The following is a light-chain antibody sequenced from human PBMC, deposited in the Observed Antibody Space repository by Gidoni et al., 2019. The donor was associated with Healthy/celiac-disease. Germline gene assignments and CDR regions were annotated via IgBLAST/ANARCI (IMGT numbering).Light chain of an antibody. CDR1: QGISNY. J-gene: IGKJ1*01. CDR2: GAS. CDR3: QKYNSAPRT. Sequence: IHITHSPPSLSASVGDRVTITCRASQGISNYLAWYQQKPGKVPKLLIYGASTLQSGVPARFSGSGSGTDFTLTISSLQPEDVATYYCQKYNSAPRTFGQGTKVEIK. V-gene: IGKV1-27*01.